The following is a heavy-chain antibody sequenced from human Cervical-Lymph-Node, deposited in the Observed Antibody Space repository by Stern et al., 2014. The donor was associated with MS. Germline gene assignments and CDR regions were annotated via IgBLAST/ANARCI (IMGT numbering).Heavy chain of an antibody. Sequence: QVTLKESGPTLVKPTQTLTLSCTFSGFSLSTTDVSVGCIRQPPGQALEWVALIYWDDDKRYNPSLKSRLNITKDTSKDQVIFTMTNVDHVDTATYYCAHSFGGTIDFDYWGQGTLVTVSS. D-gene: IGHD3-16*02. CDR1: GFSLSTTDVS. CDR3: AHSFGGTIDFDY. J-gene: IGHJ4*02. V-gene: IGHV2-5*02. CDR2: IYWDDDK.